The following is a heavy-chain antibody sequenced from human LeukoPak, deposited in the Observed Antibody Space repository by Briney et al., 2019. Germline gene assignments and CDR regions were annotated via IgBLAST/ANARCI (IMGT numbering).Heavy chain of an antibody. CDR2: INPSGGST. CDR3: ARDRQTYYYDSSGYPHWFDP. CDR1: GYTFTSYY. D-gene: IGHD3-22*01. V-gene: IGHV1-46*01. J-gene: IGHJ5*02. Sequence: RASVKVSCKASGYTFTSYYMHWVRQAPGQGLEWMGIINPSGGSTSYAQKFQGRVTMTRDTSTSTVYMELSSLRSEDTAVYYCARDRQTYYYDSSGYPHWFDPWGQGTLVTVSS.